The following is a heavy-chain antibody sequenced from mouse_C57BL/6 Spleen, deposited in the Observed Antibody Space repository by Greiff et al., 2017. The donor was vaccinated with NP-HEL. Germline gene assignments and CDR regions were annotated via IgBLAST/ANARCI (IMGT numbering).Heavy chain of an antibody. CDR2: IDTSDSET. J-gene: IGHJ2*01. V-gene: IGHV1-52*01. CDR3: ARADYGRDYFDY. CDR1: GYTFTSYW. D-gene: IGHD2-4*01. Sequence: QVQLKQPGAELVRPGSSVKLSCKASGYTFTSYWMHWVKQRPIQGLEWIGNIDTSDSETHYNQKFKDKATLTVDKSSSKAYMQLSSLTSEDSAVYYCARADYGRDYFDYWGQGTTRTVSS.